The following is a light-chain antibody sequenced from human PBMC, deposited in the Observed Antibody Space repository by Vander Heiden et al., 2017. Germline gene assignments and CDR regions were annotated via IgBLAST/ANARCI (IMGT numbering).Light chain of an antibody. CDR3: QQYNSYSRT. CDR2: DVS. J-gene: IGKJ1*01. CDR1: QSISQW. V-gene: IGKV1-5*01. Sequence: DIQMTQSPSTLSASVGDRVTITGRASQSISQWLAWDQQKPGRAPKLLIYDVSSLESGVPSRFSGSGSGTEFTLTISSLQPDDFATYYCQQYNSYSRTFGQGTKVEIK.